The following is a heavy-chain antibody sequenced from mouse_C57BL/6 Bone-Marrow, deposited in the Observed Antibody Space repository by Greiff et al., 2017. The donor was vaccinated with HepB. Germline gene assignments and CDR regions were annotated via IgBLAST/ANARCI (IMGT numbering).Heavy chain of an antibody. CDR2: IDPSDSYT. Sequence: QVQLQQPGAELVKPGASVKLSCKASGYTFTSYWMQWVKQRPGQGLEWIGEIDPSDSYTNYNQKFKGKATLAVDTSSSTAYMQLSSLTSEDAAVYYCARDGNGFAYWGRGTRVTVSA. J-gene: IGHJ3*01. D-gene: IGHD1-1*01. CDR1: GYTFTSYW. V-gene: IGHV1-50*01. CDR3: ARDGNGFAY.